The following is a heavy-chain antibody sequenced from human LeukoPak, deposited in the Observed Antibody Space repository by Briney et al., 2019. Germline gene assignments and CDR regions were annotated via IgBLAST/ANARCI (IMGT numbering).Heavy chain of an antibody. V-gene: IGHV3-21*01. CDR2: ISSSSRYI. Sequence: GGSLRLSCAASGFTFSSYSMNWVRQAPGKGLEWVLSISSSSRYINYADSVKGRFTISRDDAKNSLYLQMNSLRAEDTAVYYCARAFYDILTGLAYYFDYWGQGTLVTVSS. J-gene: IGHJ4*02. CDR3: ARAFYDILTGLAYYFDY. D-gene: IGHD3-9*01. CDR1: GFTFSSYS.